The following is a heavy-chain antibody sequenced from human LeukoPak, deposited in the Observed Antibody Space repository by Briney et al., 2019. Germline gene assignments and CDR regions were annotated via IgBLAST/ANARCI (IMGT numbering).Heavy chain of an antibody. CDR3: AKEWTVVTPGAFDI. Sequence: ASVKVSCKASGYTFTSFDISWVRQATGQGLEWMGWMNPNSGSTVYAQKFQGRVTITADESTSTAYMELSSLRAEDTALYYCAKEWTVVTPGAFDIWGQGTMVTVSS. V-gene: IGHV1-8*03. CDR1: GYTFTSFD. J-gene: IGHJ3*02. D-gene: IGHD4-23*01. CDR2: MNPNSGST.